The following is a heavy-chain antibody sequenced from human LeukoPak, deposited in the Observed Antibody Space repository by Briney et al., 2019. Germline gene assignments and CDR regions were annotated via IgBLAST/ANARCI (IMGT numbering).Heavy chain of an antibody. Sequence: EXXSIINASGGRTSYADSVKGRFSISRDNSKNTLYLQMNSLRAEGTAVYYCARDRSSSLGWFDPWGQGTLVTVSS. V-gene: IGHV3-23*01. CDR3: ARDRSSSLGWFDP. J-gene: IGHJ5*02. CDR2: INASGGRT. D-gene: IGHD6-13*01.